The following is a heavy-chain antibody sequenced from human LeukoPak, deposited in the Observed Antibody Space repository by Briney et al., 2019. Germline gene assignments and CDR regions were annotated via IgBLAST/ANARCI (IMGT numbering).Heavy chain of an antibody. Sequence: PGGSLRLSCAASGFTFSSYGMSWVRQAPGKGLEWVSAISCSGGSTYYADSVKGRFTISRDNSKNTLYLQMNSLRAEDTAVYYCAKDDLNVLLWFGQLSSFDYWGQGNLVTVSS. D-gene: IGHD3-10*01. CDR2: ISCSGGST. V-gene: IGHV3-23*01. CDR1: GFTFSSYG. J-gene: IGHJ4*02. CDR3: AKDDLNVLLWFGQLSSFDY.